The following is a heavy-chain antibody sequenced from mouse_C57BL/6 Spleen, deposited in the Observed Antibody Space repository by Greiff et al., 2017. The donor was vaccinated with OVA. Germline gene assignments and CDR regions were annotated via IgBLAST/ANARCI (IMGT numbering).Heavy chain of an antibody. CDR3: ARGSNYEAMVY. Sequence: EVHLVESGGGLVKPGGSLKLSCAASGFTFSSYAMSWVRQTPEKRLEWVATISDGGSYTYYPDNVKGRFTISRDNAKNNLYLQMSHLKSEDTAMYYCARGSNYEAMVYWGQGTSVTVSS. J-gene: IGHJ4*01. CDR2: ISDGGSYT. D-gene: IGHD2-5*01. CDR1: GFTFSSYA. V-gene: IGHV5-4*01.